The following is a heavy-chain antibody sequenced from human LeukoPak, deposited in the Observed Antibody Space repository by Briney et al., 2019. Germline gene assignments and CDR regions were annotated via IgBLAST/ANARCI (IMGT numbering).Heavy chain of an antibody. CDR2: IIPIFGTA. CDR3: ARYTAAATYNWFDP. D-gene: IGHD6-13*01. J-gene: IGHJ5*02. CDR1: GGTFSIYA. V-gene: IGHV1-69*01. Sequence: SSVTVSFKASGGTFSIYAISWVRQAPGQGLEWMGGIIPIFGTANYAQKFQGRVTITADESTSTAYMELSSLRSEDTAVYYCARYTAAATYNWFDPWGQGTLVTVSS.